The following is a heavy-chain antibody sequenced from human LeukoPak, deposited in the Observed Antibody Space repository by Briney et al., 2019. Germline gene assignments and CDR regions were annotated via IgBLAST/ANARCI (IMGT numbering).Heavy chain of an antibody. Sequence: GESLRLSCAASGFTFSSYAMHWVRQAPGKGLEWVAVISYDGSNKYYADSVKGRFTISRDNSKNTLYLQMNSLRAEDTAVYYCAREGTLCLDYWGQGTLVTVSS. D-gene: IGHD3-10*01. CDR1: GFTFSSYA. V-gene: IGHV3-30-3*01. CDR2: ISYDGSNK. J-gene: IGHJ4*02. CDR3: AREGTLCLDY.